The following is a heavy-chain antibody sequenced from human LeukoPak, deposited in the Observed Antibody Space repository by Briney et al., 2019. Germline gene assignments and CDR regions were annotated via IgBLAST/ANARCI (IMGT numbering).Heavy chain of an antibody. CDR1: GFIFSSFW. D-gene: IGHD4-17*01. Sequence: GGSLRLSCAASGFIFSSFWMNWVRQAPGKGLEWVANIKHDGSEKYYVDSVKGRFTISRDNAKSSLFLQMNSLRVEDTAVYYCARGMTTGDWGQGTLVTVSS. J-gene: IGHJ4*02. CDR2: IKHDGSEK. V-gene: IGHV3-7*05. CDR3: ARGMTTGD.